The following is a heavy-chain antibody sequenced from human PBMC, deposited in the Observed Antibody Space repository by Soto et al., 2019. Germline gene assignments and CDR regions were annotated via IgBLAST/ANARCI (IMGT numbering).Heavy chain of an antibody. V-gene: IGHV3-48*03. D-gene: IGHD1-26*01. CDR2: ISSSGSTI. CDR3: ARDRAIATIYYYYGMDV. CDR1: GFTFSSYE. Sequence: LRLSCAASGFTFSSYEINWVRQAPGKGLEWVSYISSSGSTIYYADSVKGRFTISRDNAKNSLYLQMNSLRAEDTAVYYCARDRAIATIYYYYGMDVWGQGTTVTVSS. J-gene: IGHJ6*02.